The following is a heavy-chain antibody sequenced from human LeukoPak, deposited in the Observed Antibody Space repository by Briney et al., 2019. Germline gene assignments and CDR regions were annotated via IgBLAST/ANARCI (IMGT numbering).Heavy chain of an antibody. J-gene: IGHJ4*02. D-gene: IGHD2-2*01. CDR1: GYTFTSYG. CDR3: ARGHCSSTSCFLDY. CDR2: IIPVFGTA. V-gene: IGHV1-69*05. Sequence: GASVKVSCKASGYTFTSYGISWVRQAPGQGLEWMGGIIPVFGTANYAQRFQGRVTITTDESTSTAYMELTSLRSEDTAVYYCARGHCSSTSCFLDYWGQGTLVTVSS.